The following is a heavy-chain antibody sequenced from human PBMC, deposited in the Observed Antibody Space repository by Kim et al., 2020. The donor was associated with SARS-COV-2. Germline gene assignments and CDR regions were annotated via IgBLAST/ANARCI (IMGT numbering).Heavy chain of an antibody. CDR2: ININTGGT. Sequence: ASVKVSCKASGYTFTSYYMNWVRQAPGQGLEWMGIININTGGTNSAQKFRGRVTMTRDTSTSTVYMELSSLTSEDTAMYYCARGPGWLQYDYWGQGTLVTVSS. D-gene: IGHD5-12*01. V-gene: IGHV1-46*01. CDR1: GYTFTSYY. CDR3: ARGPGWLQYDY. J-gene: IGHJ4*02.